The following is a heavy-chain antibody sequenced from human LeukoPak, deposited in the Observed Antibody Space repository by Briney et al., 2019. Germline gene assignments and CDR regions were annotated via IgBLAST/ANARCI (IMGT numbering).Heavy chain of an antibody. CDR1: GFTFDDYG. Sequence: GGSLKLSCAASGFTFDDYGMSWVRQAPGKGLEWVAGINWNGGSTGYADSVKGRFTISRDNAKNSLYLQMNRLRAADTALYYCARASDDSSGYYYDLYFDYRGQGALVTVSS. D-gene: IGHD3-22*01. V-gene: IGHV3-20*04. CDR3: ARASDDSSGYYYDLYFDY. CDR2: INWNGGST. J-gene: IGHJ4*02.